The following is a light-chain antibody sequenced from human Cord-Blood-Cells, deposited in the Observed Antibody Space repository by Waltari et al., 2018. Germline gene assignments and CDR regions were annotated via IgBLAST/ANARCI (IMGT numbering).Light chain of an antibody. CDR2: GAS. Sequence: EIVMTHSPATLSVSPGERATLSCRASQTVSSNLALYQQKPGQAPRLLIYGASNRATGIPARFSGSGSGTEFTLTISSLQSEDFAVYYCQQYNNWPPHTFGGGTKVEIK. CDR1: QTVSSN. CDR3: QQYNNWPPHT. V-gene: IGKV3-15*01. J-gene: IGKJ4*01.